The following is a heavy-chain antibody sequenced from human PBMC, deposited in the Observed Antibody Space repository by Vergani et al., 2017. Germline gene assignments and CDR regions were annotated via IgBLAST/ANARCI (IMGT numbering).Heavy chain of an antibody. CDR3: ARHISVVRPSSMTAFDY. J-gene: IGHJ4*02. CDR2: VFYGGRT. CDR1: GGSISSSSYY. D-gene: IGHD2-21*01. V-gene: IGHV4-39*01. Sequence: QLQLQESGPGLVKPSETLSLTCTVSGGSISSSSYYWGWIRQPPGKGLECIGTVFYGGRTSYNPSLKSRVTLSLDTSKKQISLHLTSVTAADTAVYYCARHISVVRPSSMTAFDYWGQGTLVTVSS.